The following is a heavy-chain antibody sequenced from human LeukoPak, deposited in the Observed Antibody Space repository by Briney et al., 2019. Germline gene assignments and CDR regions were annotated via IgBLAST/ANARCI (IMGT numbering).Heavy chain of an antibody. D-gene: IGHD2-2*01. V-gene: IGHV1-69*13. CDR2: IIPIFGTA. Sequence: SVKVSCKASGGTFSSYAISWVRQAPGQGLEWMGGIIPIFGTANYAQKFQGRVTITADESTSTAYMELSSLRSEDTAVYYCARVPNYCSSTSCFYNWFDPWGQGTLVTVSS. CDR1: GGTFSSYA. J-gene: IGHJ5*02. CDR3: ARVPNYCSSTSCFYNWFDP.